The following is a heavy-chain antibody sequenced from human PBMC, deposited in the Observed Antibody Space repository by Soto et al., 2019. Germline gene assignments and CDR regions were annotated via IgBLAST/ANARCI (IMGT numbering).Heavy chain of an antibody. Sequence: EVQLVESGGGLVQPGGSLRLSCAASGFTFGSYWMSWVRQAPGKGLEWLAIIKMDASEKKYVDSVKGRFTMSRDNAKNSLYLKMDSLRAEDTAVYYCARDSGNGSGPSVTHYLDYWGHGTLVTVSS. J-gene: IGHJ4*01. CDR2: IKMDASEK. D-gene: IGHD3-10*01. CDR3: ARDSGNGSGPSVTHYLDY. V-gene: IGHV3-7*01. CDR1: GFTFGSYW.